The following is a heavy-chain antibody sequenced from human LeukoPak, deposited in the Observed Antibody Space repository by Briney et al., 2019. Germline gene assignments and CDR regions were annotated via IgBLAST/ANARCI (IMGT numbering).Heavy chain of an antibody. V-gene: IGHV1-18*01. CDR3: ARYFGSGTSDY. CDR1: GYSFNIFG. Sequence: ASVEVSCKASGYSFNIFGMSWVRQAPGQGLEWMGWISAYNAKTHFAQKFQGRVTMTTDASTSTAYMKLSSLTSDDTAVYYCARYFGSGTSDYWGQGTLVTVSS. CDR2: ISAYNAKT. D-gene: IGHD3-10*01. J-gene: IGHJ4*02.